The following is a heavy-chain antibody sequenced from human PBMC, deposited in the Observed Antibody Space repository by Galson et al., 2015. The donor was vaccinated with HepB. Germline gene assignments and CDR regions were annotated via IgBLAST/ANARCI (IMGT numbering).Heavy chain of an antibody. CDR3: AKDFPRGYYDILTGYYISHYYGMDV. V-gene: IGHV3-30*18. CDR2: ISYDGSNK. D-gene: IGHD3-9*01. J-gene: IGHJ6*02. CDR1: GFTFSSYG. Sequence: SLRLSCAASGFTFSSYGMHWVRQAPGKGLEWVAVISYDGSNKYYADSVKGRFTISRDNSKNTLYLQMNSLRAEDTAVYYCAKDFPRGYYDILTGYYISHYYGMDVWGQGTTVTVSS.